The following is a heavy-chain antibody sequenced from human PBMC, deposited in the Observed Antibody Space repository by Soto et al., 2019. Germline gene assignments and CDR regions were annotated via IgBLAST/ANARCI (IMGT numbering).Heavy chain of an antibody. V-gene: IGHV4-39*01. CDR3: ARLYPQLHFDY. CDR1: GVSIGDTSYY. Sequence: SXTQSLTCTVSGVSIGDTSYYWGWIRQPPGKGLEWMGXIYYSXSTYYSRSLKXXVTLSVDXXKNPFSLKMISVTAADTPVYYCARLYPQLHFDYCGQGTLVTVSS. CDR2: IYYSXST. D-gene: IGHD2-2*01. J-gene: IGHJ4*02.